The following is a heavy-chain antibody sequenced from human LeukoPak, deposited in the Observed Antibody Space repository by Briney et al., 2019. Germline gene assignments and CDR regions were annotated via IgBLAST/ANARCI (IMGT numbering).Heavy chain of an antibody. Sequence: TGGSLRLSCAASGFTFSSYGIHWVRQAPGKGLEWVAFIRYDGSNKYYTDSVKGRFTISRDNAKNSLYLQMNSLRAEDTAVYYCARDGDSGYEVKIDYWGQGTLVTVSS. CDR1: GFTFSSYG. CDR2: IRYDGSNK. J-gene: IGHJ4*02. D-gene: IGHD5-12*01. CDR3: ARDGDSGYEVKIDY. V-gene: IGHV3-30*02.